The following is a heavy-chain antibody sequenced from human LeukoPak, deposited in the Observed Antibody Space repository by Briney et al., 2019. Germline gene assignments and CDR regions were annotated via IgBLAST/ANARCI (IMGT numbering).Heavy chain of an antibody. V-gene: IGHV1-18*01. CDR1: GGTFSSYA. CDR3: ARDPWHHYDFPPYNWFDP. Sequence: ASVKVSCKASGGTFSSYAISWVRQAPGQGLEWMGWISAYNGNTNYAQKLQGRVTMTTDTSTSTAYMELRSLRSDDTAVYYCARDPWHHYDFPPYNWFDPWGQGTLVTVSS. D-gene: IGHD3-3*01. J-gene: IGHJ5*02. CDR2: ISAYNGNT.